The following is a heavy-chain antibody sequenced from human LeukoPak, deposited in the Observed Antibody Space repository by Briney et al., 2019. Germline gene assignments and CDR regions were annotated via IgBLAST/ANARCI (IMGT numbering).Heavy chain of an antibody. V-gene: IGHV5-51*01. CDR1: GYSFASYW. D-gene: IGHD2-2*01. CDR2: IYPDDSDT. Sequence: GESLKISCKGSGYSFASYWIAWVRQMPGKGLEWKGIIYPDDSDTRYSPSFQGQVTISADKSISTAYLQWSGLKASDAAVYYCARLSSTSQPFDPWGQGTLVTVSS. J-gene: IGHJ5*02. CDR3: ARLSSTSQPFDP.